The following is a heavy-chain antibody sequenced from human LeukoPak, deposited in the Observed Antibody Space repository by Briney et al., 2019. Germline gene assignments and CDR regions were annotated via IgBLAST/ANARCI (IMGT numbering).Heavy chain of an antibody. CDR3: ARDLGVVGGTDY. J-gene: IGHJ4*02. CDR2: INPSDGST. Sequence: ASVKVSCKASGYTFTSYYMHWVRQAPGQGLEWMGIINPSDGSTSYAQKFQGRVTMTRDTSTLTVYMELSSLRSEDTAVYYCARDLGVVGGTDYWGQGTLVTVSS. D-gene: IGHD1-26*01. CDR1: GYTFTSYY. V-gene: IGHV1-46*01.